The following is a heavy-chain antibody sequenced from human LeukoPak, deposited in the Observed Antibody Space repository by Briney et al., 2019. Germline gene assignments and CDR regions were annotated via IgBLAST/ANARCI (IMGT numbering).Heavy chain of an antibody. CDR1: GFTFSSYG. CDR2: ISYDGSNK. Sequence: GGSLRLSCAASGFTFSSYGMHWVRQAPGKGLEWVAVISYDGSNKYYADSVKGRFTISRDNSKNTLYLQMNSLRAEDTAVYYCAKERGGFYDSSGYPAGLFDYWGQGTLVTVSS. J-gene: IGHJ4*02. D-gene: IGHD3-22*01. CDR3: AKERGGFYDSSGYPAGLFDY. V-gene: IGHV3-30*18.